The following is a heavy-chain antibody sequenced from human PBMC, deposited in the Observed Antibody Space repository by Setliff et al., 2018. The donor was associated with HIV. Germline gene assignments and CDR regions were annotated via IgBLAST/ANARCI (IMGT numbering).Heavy chain of an antibody. Sequence: PSETLSLTCIVSGGSISSHYWSWIRQPPGKGLEWIGYIYYSGSTTYNPSLKGRVTISVDTSKNQFSLKLSFVTAADTAVYYCARVIGWNDAGDYWGRGTLVTVSS. V-gene: IGHV4-59*11. CDR1: GGSISSHY. D-gene: IGHD1-1*01. CDR2: IYYSGST. J-gene: IGHJ4*02. CDR3: ARVIGWNDAGDY.